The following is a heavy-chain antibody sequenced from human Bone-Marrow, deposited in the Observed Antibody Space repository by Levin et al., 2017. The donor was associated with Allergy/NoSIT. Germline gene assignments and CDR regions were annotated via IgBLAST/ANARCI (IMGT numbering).Heavy chain of an antibody. CDR3: VRGGEYSYFYHLDS. Sequence: GGSLRLSCSVSGFTFINYWMYWVRQRPGEGLQFISRMNFDGKTTDYAASVNGRFTISRDNANKTLYLQMRSLRVEDTAVYYCVRGGEYSYFYHLDSWGLGTRVTVSS. J-gene: IGHJ5*01. V-gene: IGHV3-74*01. CDR1: GFTFINYW. CDR2: MNFDGKTT. D-gene: IGHD5-18*01.